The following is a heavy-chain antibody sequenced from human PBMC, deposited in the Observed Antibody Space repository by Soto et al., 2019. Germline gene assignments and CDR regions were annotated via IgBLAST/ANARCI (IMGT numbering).Heavy chain of an antibody. D-gene: IGHD3-9*01. Sequence: GASVKVSCKASGYTFTSYAMHWVRQAPGQRLEWMGWINAGNGNTKYSQKFQGRVTITRDTSASTAYMELSSLRSEDTAVYYCARRYYDILTGYIPYYYYGMDVWGQGTTVTVS. CDR1: GYTFTSYA. CDR2: INAGNGNT. CDR3: ARRYYDILTGYIPYYYYGMDV. V-gene: IGHV1-3*01. J-gene: IGHJ6*02.